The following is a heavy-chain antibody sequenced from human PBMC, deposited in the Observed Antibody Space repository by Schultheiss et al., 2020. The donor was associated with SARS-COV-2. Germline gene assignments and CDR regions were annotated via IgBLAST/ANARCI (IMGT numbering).Heavy chain of an antibody. CDR2: INHSGST. D-gene: IGHD6-6*01. J-gene: IGHJ1*01. Sequence: GSLRLSCTVSGGSVSSGSYYWSWIRQPPGKGLEWIGEINHSGSTNYNPSLKSRVTISVDTSKNQFSLKVSSVTAADTAVYYCARGGAARQPPPVWGQWTLFTVSS. CDR1: GGSVSSGSYY. CDR3: ARGGAARQPPPV. V-gene: IGHV4-39*07.